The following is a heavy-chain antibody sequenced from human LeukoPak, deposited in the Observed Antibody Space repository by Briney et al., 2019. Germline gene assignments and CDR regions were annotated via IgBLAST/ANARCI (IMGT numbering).Heavy chain of an antibody. CDR1: GYTFTSYY. CDR3: ARDWTAYSSSGSIFDY. V-gene: IGHV1-46*01. CDR2: INPSVGST. J-gene: IGHJ4*02. D-gene: IGHD3-22*01. Sequence: ASAKVSCKASGYTFTSYYMHWVRQAPGQGLEWMGIINPSVGSTDYAQKFQGRVTMTRDTSTNTVYMELSSLRSEDTAVYYCARDWTAYSSSGSIFDYWGQGTLVTVSS.